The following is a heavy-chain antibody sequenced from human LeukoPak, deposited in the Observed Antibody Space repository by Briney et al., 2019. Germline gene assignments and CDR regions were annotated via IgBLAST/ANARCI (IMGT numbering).Heavy chain of an antibody. Sequence: GGSLRLSCAASGFTFSSTGMHWVRQAPGKGLEWVAFIRYDGNNKYYADSVKGRFTISRDNSKNTLYLQVNSLRVEDTAVYYCVKDQREAYRSGWSRDFDYWGQGTLVTVSS. CDR2: IRYDGNNK. V-gene: IGHV3-30*02. CDR1: GFTFSSTG. D-gene: IGHD6-19*01. CDR3: VKDQREAYRSGWSRDFDY. J-gene: IGHJ4*02.